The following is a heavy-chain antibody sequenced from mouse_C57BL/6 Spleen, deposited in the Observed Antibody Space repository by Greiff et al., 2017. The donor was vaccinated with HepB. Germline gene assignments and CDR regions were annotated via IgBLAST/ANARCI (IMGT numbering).Heavy chain of an antibody. V-gene: IGHV5-17*01. Sequence: EVKLVESGGGLVKPGGSLTLSCAASGFTFSDYGMHWVRLAPEKGLEWVAYISSGSSTIYYADTVKGRFTISRDNAKKTLFLQMTSMRSEDAAMYYCARRLYGSSYWYFDVWGTGTTVTVSS. CDR2: ISSGSSTI. J-gene: IGHJ1*03. D-gene: IGHD1-1*01. CDR1: GFTFSDYG. CDR3: ARRLYGSSYWYFDV.